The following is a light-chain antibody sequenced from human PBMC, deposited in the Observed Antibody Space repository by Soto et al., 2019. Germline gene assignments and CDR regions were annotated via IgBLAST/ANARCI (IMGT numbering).Light chain of an antibody. CDR1: QSVTNY. CDR2: GAS. V-gene: IGKV3-15*01. Sequence: EIVLTQSPATLSLSPGERATLSCRASQSVTNYLAWYQQKPGQAPRLLIFGASTRATGIPARFSGSGSGTEFTLTIRSLQSADFAVYYCKQYNNWPRTFGQGTKVDIK. J-gene: IGKJ1*01. CDR3: KQYNNWPRT.